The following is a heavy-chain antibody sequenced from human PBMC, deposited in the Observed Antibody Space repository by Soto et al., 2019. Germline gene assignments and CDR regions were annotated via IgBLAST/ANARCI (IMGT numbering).Heavy chain of an antibody. D-gene: IGHD5-18*01. J-gene: IGHJ4*02. Sequence: VQLMQSGTEVKKPGASVKVSCKASGYTFNTYGISWMRQAPGQGPDWMGWISGYNGNTNYAQMLQGRVTMTTDTSTNTAYMELRSLRSDDTAVYYCARDRGYSFGSQFDYWGQGTLVTLSS. CDR3: ARDRGYSFGSQFDY. CDR1: GYTFNTYG. V-gene: IGHV1-18*01. CDR2: ISGYNGNT.